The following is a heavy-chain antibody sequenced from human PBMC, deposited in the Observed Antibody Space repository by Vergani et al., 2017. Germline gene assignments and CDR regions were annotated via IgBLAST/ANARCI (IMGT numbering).Heavy chain of an antibody. CDR2: IKSDGIT. CDR3: TRSECSGTTCYGHYFDL. V-gene: IGHV3-66*02. D-gene: IGHD2-15*01. Sequence: VELLESGGGLAQPGGSLRVSCSASGFRVTTYYMSWVRQAPGKGLEWVSVIKSDGITSYAESVRGRFTISRDTSRNADYLQMNILRVEETGVYYCTRSECSGTTCYGHYFDLWGHGILVTVSS. CDR1: GFRVTTYY. J-gene: IGHJ4*01.